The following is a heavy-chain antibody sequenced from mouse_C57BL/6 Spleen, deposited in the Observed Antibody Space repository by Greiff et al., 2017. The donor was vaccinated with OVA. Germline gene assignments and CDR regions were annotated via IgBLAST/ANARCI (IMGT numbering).Heavy chain of an antibody. CDR1: GYTFTDYE. CDR3: TMGYGSREFFAY. D-gene: IGHD1-1*01. CDR2: IDPETGGT. V-gene: IGHV1-15*01. Sequence: QVQLQQSGAELVRPGASVTLSCKASGYTFTDYEMHWVKQTPVHGLEWIGAIDPETGGTAYNQKFKGKAILTADKSSSTAYMELRSLTSEDSAVYYCTMGYGSREFFAYWGQGTLVTVSA. J-gene: IGHJ3*01.